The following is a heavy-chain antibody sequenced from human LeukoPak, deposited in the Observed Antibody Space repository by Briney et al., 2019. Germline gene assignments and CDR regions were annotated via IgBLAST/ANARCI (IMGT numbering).Heavy chain of an antibody. CDR3: ARDRIATPPGWFDP. CDR1: GGSISSYY. J-gene: IGHJ5*02. CDR2: IYTSGST. Sequence: KTSETLSLTCTVSGGSISSYYWSWIRQPAGKGLEWIGRIYTSGSTNYNPSLKSRVTMSVDTSKNQFSLKLSSVTAADTAVYYCARDRIATPPGWFDPWGQGTLVTVSS. V-gene: IGHV4-4*07. D-gene: IGHD6-13*01.